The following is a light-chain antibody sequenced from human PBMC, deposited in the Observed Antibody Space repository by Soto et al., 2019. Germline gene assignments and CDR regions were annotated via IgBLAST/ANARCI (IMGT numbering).Light chain of an antibody. V-gene: IGLV4-69*01. CDR3: QTWGTGIVI. J-gene: IGLJ2*01. Sequence: QSVLTQSPSASASLGASVKLTCTLSSGHSNYAIAWHQQQPEKGPRYFMKLNRDGSHSKGDGIPNRFSGSSSGAERYLTIPSLQPEDEADYYCQTWGTGIVIFGGGTKVTVL. CDR2: LNRDGSH. CDR1: SGHSNYA.